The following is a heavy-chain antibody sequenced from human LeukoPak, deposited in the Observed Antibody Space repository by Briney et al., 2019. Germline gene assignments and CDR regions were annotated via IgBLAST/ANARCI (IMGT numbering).Heavy chain of an antibody. J-gene: IGHJ4*02. CDR1: GFTSSNAY. CDR2: IRSKADGGTT. CDR3: TSLGY. D-gene: IGHD3-3*01. V-gene: IGHV3-15*01. Sequence: PGGSLRLSCAASGFTSSNAYMNWVRQAPGNGPEWVGRIRSKADGGTTEYAAPVKGRFTISRDDSKNTLDLQMNSLKSEDTAVYYCTSLGYWGQGTLVTVSS.